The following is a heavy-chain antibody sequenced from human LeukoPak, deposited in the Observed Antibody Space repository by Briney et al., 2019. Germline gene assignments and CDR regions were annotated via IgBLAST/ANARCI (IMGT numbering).Heavy chain of an antibody. V-gene: IGHV4-39*06. Sequence: SETLSLTCTVSGGSISSSSYYWGWIRQPPGKGLEWIGSIYYSGSTYYNPSLKSRVTISVDTSKNQFPLKLSSVTAADTAVYYCARGYGYSYGTHDAFDIWGQGTMVTVSS. CDR3: ARGYGYSYGTHDAFDI. J-gene: IGHJ3*02. D-gene: IGHD5-18*01. CDR2: IYYSGST. CDR1: GGSISSSSYY.